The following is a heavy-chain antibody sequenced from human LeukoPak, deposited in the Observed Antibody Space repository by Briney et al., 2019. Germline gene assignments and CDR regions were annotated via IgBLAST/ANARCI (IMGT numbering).Heavy chain of an antibody. CDR2: INHNSGGT. CDR1: GYTFTGYY. V-gene: IGHV1-2*06. D-gene: IGHD2-21*02. J-gene: IGHJ5*02. CDR3: ARGTMVTKVWWFDP. Sequence: GASVKVSCKASGYTFTGYYMHWVRQAPGQGSGWMGRINHNSGGTNYVQKFQGRVTITRERSISTAYMELSRLRSDDTAVYYCARGTMVTKVWWFDPWGQGTLVTVSS.